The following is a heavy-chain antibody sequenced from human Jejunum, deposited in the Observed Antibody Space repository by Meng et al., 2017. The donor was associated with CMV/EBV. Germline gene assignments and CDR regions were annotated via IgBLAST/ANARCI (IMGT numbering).Heavy chain of an antibody. CDR1: SFINYW. Sequence: SFINYWIGWVRQVPGKGLEWMGIIYPGDSDPRYSPSFQGQVTISADKSISTAYLQWSSLRASDTAMYYCATSAPTDYGDYTYFFDYWGHGTLVTVSS. CDR2: IYPGDSDP. D-gene: IGHD4-17*01. V-gene: IGHV5-51*01. CDR3: ATSAPTDYGDYTYFFDY. J-gene: IGHJ4*01.